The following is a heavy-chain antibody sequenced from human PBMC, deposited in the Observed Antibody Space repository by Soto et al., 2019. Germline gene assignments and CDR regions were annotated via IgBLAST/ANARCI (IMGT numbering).Heavy chain of an antibody. CDR1: GFTFRSYT. V-gene: IGHV3-48*04. CDR2: ISSSASTI. J-gene: IGHJ4*02. Sequence: GGSLRLSCAVSGFTFRSYTMNWVRQAPGKGLEWVSYISSSASTIYYADSVKGRFTISRDNSKNSLYLQMNSLRAEDSAVYYCARDPYLDYWGQGALVTVSS. CDR3: ARDPYLDY.